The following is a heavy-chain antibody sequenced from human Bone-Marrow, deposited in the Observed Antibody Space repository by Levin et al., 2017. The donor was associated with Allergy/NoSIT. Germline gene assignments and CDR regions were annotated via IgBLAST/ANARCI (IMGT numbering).Heavy chain of an antibody. Sequence: PGGSLRLSCAASGFSFSTYGMHWVRQAPGKGLEWVAVIWYDGSKKYYADFVKGRFTISRDNSKNTLSLQMNSLRAEDTGVYYCARDSLTSGSTSYGGYYGVDVWGQGTTVTVSS. CDR2: IWYDGSKK. V-gene: IGHV3-33*01. CDR1: GFSFSTYG. CDR3: ARDSLTSGSTSYGGYYGVDV. D-gene: IGHD1-26*01. J-gene: IGHJ6*02.